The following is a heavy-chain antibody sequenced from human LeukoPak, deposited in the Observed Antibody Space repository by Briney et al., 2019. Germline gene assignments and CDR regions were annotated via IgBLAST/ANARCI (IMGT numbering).Heavy chain of an antibody. Sequence: PSETLSLTCTVSGGSISSYYWSWIRQPPGKGLEWIGDIYYSGSTNYNPSLKSRVTISVDTSKNQFSLKLSSVTAVDTGMYYCAEAPGHLSGNNWDRGGFDCWGQGTLVTVSS. CDR3: AEAPGHLSGNNWDRGGFDC. D-gene: IGHD1-20*01. V-gene: IGHV4-59*12. CDR1: GGSISSYY. J-gene: IGHJ4*02. CDR2: IYYSGST.